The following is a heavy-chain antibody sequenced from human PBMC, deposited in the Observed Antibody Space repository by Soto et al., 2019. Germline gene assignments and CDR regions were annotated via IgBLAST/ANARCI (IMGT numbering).Heavy chain of an antibody. V-gene: IGHV1-18*01. CDR2: ISGHNRNT. J-gene: IGHJ4*02. D-gene: IGHD4-17*01. Sequence: QVQLVPSGAEVKKPGASVKVSCKASGYTFSDYGISWVRQAPGQGLEWMGWISGHNRNTNYTQKLQGRVTMTTDTSASTAYMELRSLRSDDTAVYYCARDARISTWYGDNDYWGQGTLVTVSS. CDR3: ARDARISTWYGDNDY. CDR1: GYTFSDYG.